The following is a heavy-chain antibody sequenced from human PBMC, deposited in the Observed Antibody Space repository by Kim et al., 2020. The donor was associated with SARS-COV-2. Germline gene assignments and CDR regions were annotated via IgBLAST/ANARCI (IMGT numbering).Heavy chain of an antibody. CDR2: ISGSGGST. Sequence: GGSLRLSCAASGFTFSSYAMSWVRQAPGKGLEWVSAISGSGGSTYYADSVKGRFTISRDNSKNTLYLQMNSLRAEDTAVYYCAKERPGNGYGSGSYYNPTKYYFDYWGQGTLVTVSS. J-gene: IGHJ4*02. D-gene: IGHD3-10*01. CDR3: AKERPGNGYGSGSYYNPTKYYFDY. V-gene: IGHV3-23*01. CDR1: GFTFSSYA.